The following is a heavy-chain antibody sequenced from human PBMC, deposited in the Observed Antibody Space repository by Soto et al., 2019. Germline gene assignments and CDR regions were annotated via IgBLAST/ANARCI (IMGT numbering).Heavy chain of an antibody. V-gene: IGHV4-34*01. CDR3: ARGLGSSGWYSPWDAFDI. Sequence: SETLSLTCAVYGGSFSGYYWSWIRQPPGKGLEWIGEINHSGSTNYNPSLKSRVTISVDTSKNQFSLKLSSVTAADTAVYYCARGLGSSGWYSPWDAFDIWGQGTMVT. CDR2: INHSGST. CDR1: GGSFSGYY. J-gene: IGHJ3*02. D-gene: IGHD6-19*01.